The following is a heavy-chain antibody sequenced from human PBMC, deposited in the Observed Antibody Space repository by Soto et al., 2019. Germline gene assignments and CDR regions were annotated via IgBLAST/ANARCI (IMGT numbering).Heavy chain of an antibody. CDR3: ATAGVYDFWSGYYTRDNIVLYYYGMDV. Sequence: ASVKVSCKVSGYTLTELSMHWVRQAPGKGLEWMGGFDPEDGETIYAQKFQGRVTMTEDTSADTAYMELSSLRSEDTAVYYCATAGVYDFWSGYYTRDNIVLYYYGMDVWGQGTTVTVSS. D-gene: IGHD3-3*01. V-gene: IGHV1-24*01. J-gene: IGHJ6*02. CDR2: FDPEDGET. CDR1: GYTLTELS.